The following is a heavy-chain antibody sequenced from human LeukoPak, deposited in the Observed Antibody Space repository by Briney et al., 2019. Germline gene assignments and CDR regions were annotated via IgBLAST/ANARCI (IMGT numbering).Heavy chain of an antibody. CDR3: AKDRSSSWYRDWFDP. J-gene: IGHJ5*02. V-gene: IGHV3-23*01. Sequence: GGSLRLSCAASGFTFSDYWMSWVRQAPGKGLEWVSAISGSGGSTYYADSVKGRFTISRDNSKNTLYLQMNSLRAEDTAVYYCAKDRSSSWYRDWFDPWGQGTLVTVSS. CDR2: ISGSGGST. D-gene: IGHD6-13*01. CDR1: GFTFSDYW.